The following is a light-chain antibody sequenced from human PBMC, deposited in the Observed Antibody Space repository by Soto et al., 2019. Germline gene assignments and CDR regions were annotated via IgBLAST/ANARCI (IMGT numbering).Light chain of an antibody. CDR2: DVT. J-gene: IGLJ1*01. Sequence: PRSVSGSPGQSVTISCTGSNSDVGAYKFVSWLQHNPGEAPKVMIYDVTQRPSGVPDRFSGTKSGNTASLTISGLQAEDEADYYCCSYAGSYTWVFGSGTKVTVL. V-gene: IGLV2-11*01. CDR3: CSYAGSYTWV. CDR1: NSDVGAYKF.